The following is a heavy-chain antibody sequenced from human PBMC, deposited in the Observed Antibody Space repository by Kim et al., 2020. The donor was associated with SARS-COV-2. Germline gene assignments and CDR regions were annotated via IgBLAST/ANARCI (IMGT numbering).Heavy chain of an antibody. CDR3: AKDIIFYDSSGYPDY. CDR1: GFTFGDYA. V-gene: IGHV3-9*01. J-gene: IGHJ4*02. CDR2: ISWNSGSI. D-gene: IGHD3-22*01. Sequence: GGSLRLSCAASGFTFGDYAMHWVRQAPGKGLEWVSGISWNSGSIGYADSVKGRFTISRDNAKNSLYLQMNSLRAEDTALYYCAKDIIFYDSSGYPDYWGQGTLVTVSS.